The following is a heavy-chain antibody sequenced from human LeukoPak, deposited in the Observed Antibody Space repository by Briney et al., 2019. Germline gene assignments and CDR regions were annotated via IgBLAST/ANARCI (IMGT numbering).Heavy chain of an antibody. CDR3: ARDNGAYYDSSGYPDY. CDR1: GYTFTGYY. D-gene: IGHD3-22*01. V-gene: IGHV1-18*04. J-gene: IGHJ4*02. CDR2: ISAYNGNT. Sequence: ASVKVSCKASGYTFTGYYMHWVRQAPGQGLEWMGWISAYNGNTNYTQKLQGRVTMTTDTSTSTAYMELRSLRSDDTAVYYCARDNGAYYDSSGYPDYWGQGTLVTVSS.